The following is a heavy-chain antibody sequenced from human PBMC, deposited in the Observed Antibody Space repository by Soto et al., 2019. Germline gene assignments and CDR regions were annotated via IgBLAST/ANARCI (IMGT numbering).Heavy chain of an antibody. Sequence: EVQLAESRGGLAQPGRSLRLSCAASGFTLSGYAMDWVRQAPGKGLEYVSGISSNGVGTYYANSVQGRFTISRDNSMNTVYLQMGSLRPEDMAVYYCARRARPDFYYMDVWGKGTTVTVSS. D-gene: IGHD6-6*01. CDR1: GFTLSGYA. J-gene: IGHJ6*03. CDR3: ARRARPDFYYMDV. V-gene: IGHV3-64*01. CDR2: ISSNGVGT.